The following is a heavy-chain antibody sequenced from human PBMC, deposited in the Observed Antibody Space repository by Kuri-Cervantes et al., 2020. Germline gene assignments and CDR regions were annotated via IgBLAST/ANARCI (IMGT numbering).Heavy chain of an antibody. V-gene: IGHV3-11*06. CDR1: GFTFSDYY. Sequence: GGSLRLSCAASGFTFSDYYMSWIRQAPGKGLEWVSYISSSSSYIYYADSVKGRFTISRDNAKNSLYLQMNSLRAEDTAVYYCARAGESRFRELLYPRWFDPWGQGTLVTVSS. CDR3: ARAGESRFRELLYPRWFDP. J-gene: IGHJ5*02. D-gene: IGHD3-10*01. CDR2: ISSSSSYI.